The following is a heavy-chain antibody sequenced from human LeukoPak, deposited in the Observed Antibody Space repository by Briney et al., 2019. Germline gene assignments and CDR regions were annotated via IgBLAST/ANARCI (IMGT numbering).Heavy chain of an antibody. D-gene: IGHD4-17*01. J-gene: IGHJ5*02. CDR1: GYTFTSYY. Sequence: ASVKVSCKASGYTFTSYYMHWVRQAPGQGLEWMGIINPSGGSTSYAQKFQGRVTMTRDMSTSTVYMELSSLRSEDTAVYYCARLFTVTTSWENWFDPWAREPWSPSPQ. CDR2: INPSGGST. V-gene: IGHV1-46*01. CDR3: ARLFTVTTSWENWFDP.